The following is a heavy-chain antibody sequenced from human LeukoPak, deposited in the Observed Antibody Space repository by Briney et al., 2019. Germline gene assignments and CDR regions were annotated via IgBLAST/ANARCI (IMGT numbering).Heavy chain of an antibody. D-gene: IGHD3-3*01. CDR3: ARSKHYDDAFDI. CDR1: GGSISSYY. CDR2: IYYSGST. J-gene: IGHJ3*02. Sequence: SETLSLTCTVSGGSISSYYWSWIRQPPGKGLEWIGYIYYSGSTNYNPSLKSRVTISVDTSKNQFSLKLSSVTAADTAVYYCARSKHYDDAFDIWGQGTMVTVSS. V-gene: IGHV4-59*01.